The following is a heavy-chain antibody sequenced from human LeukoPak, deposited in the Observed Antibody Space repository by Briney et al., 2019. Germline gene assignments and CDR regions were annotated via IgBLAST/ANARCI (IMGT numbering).Heavy chain of an antibody. Sequence: GGSLRLSCAASGFTFSRSAMTWVRQTPGKGLDWVSSISSSGNTYYADSVKGRFTISRDNSKNMLYLQMNSLRAEDTAVYYCVKGRISEDGLDFWGQGTLVTVSS. CDR1: GFTFSRSA. D-gene: IGHD6-13*01. CDR3: VKGRISEDGLDF. V-gene: IGHV3-23*01. CDR2: ISSSGNT. J-gene: IGHJ4*02.